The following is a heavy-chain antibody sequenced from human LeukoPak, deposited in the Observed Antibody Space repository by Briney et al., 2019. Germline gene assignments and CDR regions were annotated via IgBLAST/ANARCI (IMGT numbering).Heavy chain of an antibody. CDR3: ARHHNTGKGTDY. Sequence: GESLKISCRGSGYRFSSDWIGWARQMPGKGLEWMGIIYPGDSDTRYSPSFQGQVTISADKSISTAYLQWNSLRASDSAMYYCARHHNTGKGTDYWGQGTLVTVSS. CDR2: IYPGDSDT. V-gene: IGHV5-51*01. J-gene: IGHJ4*02. D-gene: IGHD2-8*02. CDR1: GYRFSSDW.